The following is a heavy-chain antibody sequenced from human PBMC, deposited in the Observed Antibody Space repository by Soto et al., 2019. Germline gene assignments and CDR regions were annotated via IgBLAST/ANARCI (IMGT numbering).Heavy chain of an antibody. J-gene: IGHJ3*02. CDR1: GGSISSGGYY. CDR3: ASGMTTTKINAFDI. CDR2: IYYSGST. Sequence: QVQLQESGPGLVKPSQTLSLTCTVSGGSISSGGYYWSWIRQHPGKGLEWIGYIYYSGSTYYNPSLKRRVTISVDTSKNQFSLKLSSVTAADTAVYYCASGMTTTKINAFDIWGQGTMVTVSS. D-gene: IGHD4-17*01. V-gene: IGHV4-31*03.